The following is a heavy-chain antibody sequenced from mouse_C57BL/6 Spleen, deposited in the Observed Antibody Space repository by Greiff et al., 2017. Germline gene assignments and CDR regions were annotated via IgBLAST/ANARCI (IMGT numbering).Heavy chain of an antibody. CDR3: ARHDVNYYAMDY. V-gene: IGHV1-26*01. J-gene: IGHJ4*01. D-gene: IGHD2-12*01. CDR1: GYTFTDYY. Sequence: VQLQQSGPELVKPGASVKISCKASGYTFTDYYMNWVKQSHGKSLEWIGDINPNNGGTSYNQKFKGKATLTVDKSSSTAYMALRSLTSEDSAVYYCARHDVNYYAMDYWGQGTSVTVSS. CDR2: INPNNGGT.